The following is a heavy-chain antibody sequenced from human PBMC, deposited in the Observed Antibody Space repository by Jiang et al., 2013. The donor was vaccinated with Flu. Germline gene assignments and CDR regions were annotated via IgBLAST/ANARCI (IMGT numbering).Heavy chain of an antibody. D-gene: IGHD1-26*01. CDR3: ARDSSGSYDDWFDP. CDR2: IHYSGST. Sequence: GLVKPSETLSLNCSVSGGSISSKDRYWGWIRQPPGKGMEWIGSIHYSGSTNYNPSLKSRVTISVDTSKNQFSLKLSSVTAADTAVYYCARDSSGSYDDWFDPWGQGTLVTVSS. CDR1: GGSISSKDRY. J-gene: IGHJ5*02. V-gene: IGHV4-39*07.